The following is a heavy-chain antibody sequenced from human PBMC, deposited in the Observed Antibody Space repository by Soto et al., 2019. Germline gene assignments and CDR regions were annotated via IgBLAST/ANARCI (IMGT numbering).Heavy chain of an antibody. CDR3: AKGGGAPGYPIDY. Sequence: QVQLGESGGGVVQPGKSLRLSCVGSGFTFGNYAMYWVRKAPGKGLEWVAFISYDGSKRYHADSVKGQFTISRDNARNTLYLQMDRLRPEDTAVYYCAKGGGAPGYPIDYWGLGTLVTVSS. V-gene: IGHV3-30*18. CDR2: ISYDGSKR. D-gene: IGHD3-9*01. J-gene: IGHJ4*02. CDR1: GFTFGNYA.